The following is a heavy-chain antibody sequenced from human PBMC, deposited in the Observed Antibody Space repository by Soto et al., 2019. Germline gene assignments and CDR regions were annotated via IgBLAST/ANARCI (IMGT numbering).Heavy chain of an antibody. CDR3: AGHSSGVPGYYYGMDV. Sequence: QVQLVQSGAEVKKPGSSVKVSCKASGGTFSSYAISWERQAPGQGLEWMGGIIPIFDTSDYAQKFQGRVKINAGESTNTAYMELSSLRAEHTAVYDCAGHSSGVPGYYYGMDVWGQGPTVTVSS. J-gene: IGHJ6*02. V-gene: IGHV1-69*12. CDR2: IIPIFDTS. CDR1: GGTFSSYA. D-gene: IGHD3-22*01.